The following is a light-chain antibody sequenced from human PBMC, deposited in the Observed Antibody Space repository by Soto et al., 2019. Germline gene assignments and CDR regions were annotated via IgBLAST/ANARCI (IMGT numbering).Light chain of an antibody. CDR1: NSAIGVYYF. CDR2: DVS. Sequence: SALTQPASVSGSPGQSITLSCTGTNSAIGVYYFVSLYQQHPGKASKLMIYDVSIRPSCVFVRFSGSKSANTASLTISGLQPEDEADYYCTSYATGGTHVFGTGTKVTVL. CDR3: TSYATGGTHV. J-gene: IGLJ1*01. V-gene: IGLV2-14*01.